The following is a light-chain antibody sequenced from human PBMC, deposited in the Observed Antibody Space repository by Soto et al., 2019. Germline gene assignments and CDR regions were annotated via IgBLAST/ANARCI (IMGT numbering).Light chain of an antibody. CDR3: QQYGSSPYT. V-gene: IGKV3-20*01. CDR1: QSVSSSY. J-gene: IGKJ2*01. Sequence: EIVLTQSPGTLSLSPGERATLSCRASQSVSSSYLAWYQQKPGQAPRPLIYGASSRATGIPDRFSGSGSGTDFTLYINRLEPEYFAVYYCQQYGSSPYTFGQGTKLEIK. CDR2: GAS.